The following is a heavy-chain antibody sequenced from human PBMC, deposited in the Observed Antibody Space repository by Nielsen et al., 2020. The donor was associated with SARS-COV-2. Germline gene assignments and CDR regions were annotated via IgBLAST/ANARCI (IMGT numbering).Heavy chain of an antibody. CDR2: IYYSGST. Sequence: LRLSCTVSGGSISSGGYYWSWIRQHPGKGLEWIGYIYYSGSTYYNPSLKSRVTISVDTSKNQFSLKLSSVTAADTAVYYCASHPSYYYDSSGNPYWGQGTLVTVSS. V-gene: IGHV4-31*03. CDR1: GGSISSGGYY. D-gene: IGHD3-22*01. CDR3: ASHPSYYYDSSGNPY. J-gene: IGHJ4*02.